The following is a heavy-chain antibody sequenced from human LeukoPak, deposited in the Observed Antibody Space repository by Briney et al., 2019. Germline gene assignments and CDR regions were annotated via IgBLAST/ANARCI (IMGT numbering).Heavy chain of an antibody. CDR2: IIPIFGTT. Sequence: SVKVSCKASGGTFSSYAISWVRQAPGQGLEWMGGIIPIFGTTNYAQKFQGRVTITADESTSTAYMELSSLRSEDTAVYYCASGPPDTAMEDAFDIWGQGTMVTVSS. J-gene: IGHJ3*02. D-gene: IGHD5-18*01. V-gene: IGHV1-69*13. CDR1: GGTFSSYA. CDR3: ASGPPDTAMEDAFDI.